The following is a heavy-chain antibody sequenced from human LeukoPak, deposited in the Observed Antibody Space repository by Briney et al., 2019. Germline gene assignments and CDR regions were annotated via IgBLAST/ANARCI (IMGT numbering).Heavy chain of an antibody. CDR1: GFTFSSYW. J-gene: IGHJ4*02. D-gene: IGHD6-19*01. CDR3: ARELDGTSGWSVYFDY. V-gene: IGHV3-7*01. Sequence: GESLRLSCAASGFTFSSYWMSWVRQAPGKGLEWVANIKQDGSEKYYVDSVKGRFTISRDNAKNSLYLQMNSLRAEDTAVYYCARELDGTSGWSVYFDYWGRGTLVTVSS. CDR2: IKQDGSEK.